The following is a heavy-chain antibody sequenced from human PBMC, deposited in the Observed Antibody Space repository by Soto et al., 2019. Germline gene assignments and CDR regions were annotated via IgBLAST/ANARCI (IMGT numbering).Heavy chain of an antibody. J-gene: IGHJ4*02. CDR3: AKVLTRHIVVVTGSSDY. D-gene: IGHD2-21*02. V-gene: IGHV3-30*18. CDR2: ISYDGSNK. Sequence: GGSLRLSCAASGFTFSSYGMHWVRQAPGKGLEWVAVISYDGSNKYYADSVKGRFTISRENSKNTLYLQMNSLRAEDTAVYYCAKVLTRHIVVVTGSSDYWGQGTLVTVSS. CDR1: GFTFSSYG.